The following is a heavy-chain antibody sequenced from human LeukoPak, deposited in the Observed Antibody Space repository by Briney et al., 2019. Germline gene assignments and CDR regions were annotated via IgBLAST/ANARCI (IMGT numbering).Heavy chain of an antibody. CDR2: INSDGSST. Sequence: PGGSLRLSCAASGFTFSSYWMHWIRQAPGKGLVWVSRINSDGSSTSYADSVKGRLTISRDNAKNTLYLQMNSLRAEDTAVYYCARDSKVAIFGVALTKPPRWGQGTLVTVSS. V-gene: IGHV3-74*01. CDR1: GFTFSSYW. D-gene: IGHD3-3*01. CDR3: ARDSKVAIFGVALTKPPR. J-gene: IGHJ4*02.